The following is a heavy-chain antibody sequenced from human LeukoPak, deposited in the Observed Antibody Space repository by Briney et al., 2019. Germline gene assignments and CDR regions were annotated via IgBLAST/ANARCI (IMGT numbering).Heavy chain of an antibody. D-gene: IGHD3-16*01. CDR3: SRGDLRSAFDI. Sequence: GESLKISCKGSGYSFSGYWIGWVRQMPGKGLEWMGIIYPGDSDTRYSPSFQGQVTISADKSISTAYLQWSSLKASDTAMYYCSRGDLRSAFDIWGQGTMVTVSS. J-gene: IGHJ3*02. CDR1: GYSFSGYW. V-gene: IGHV5-51*01. CDR2: IYPGDSDT.